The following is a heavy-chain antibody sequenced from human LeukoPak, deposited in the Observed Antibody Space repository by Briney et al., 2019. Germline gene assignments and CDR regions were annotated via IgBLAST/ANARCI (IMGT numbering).Heavy chain of an antibody. CDR2: IIPILGIA. CDR3: AREEGYYYDSSGYSWFDP. V-gene: IGHV1-69*04. D-gene: IGHD3-22*01. Sequence: ASVKVSCKASGGTFSSYAISWVRQAPGQGLGWMGRIIPILGIANYAQKFQGRVTITADKSTSTAYMELSSLRSEDTAVYYCAREEGYYYDSSGYSWFDPWGQGTLVTVSS. J-gene: IGHJ5*02. CDR1: GGTFSSYA.